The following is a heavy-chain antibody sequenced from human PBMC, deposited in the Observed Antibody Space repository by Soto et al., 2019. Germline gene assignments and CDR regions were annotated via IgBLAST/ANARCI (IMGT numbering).Heavy chain of an antibody. D-gene: IGHD6-19*01. Sequence: QVQLLQSGAEVKKPGSSVRVSCEASGGSFRTYSISWVRQAPGQGLEWMGEIIPIFGTVNYAQKFQGRVTITEDXPXTXVXXDLRSMRSEDTAVYYCAKGAVAGTPTSYYYYGMDVWGQGTTVTVSS. CDR2: IIPIFGTV. J-gene: IGHJ6*02. CDR3: AKGAVAGTPTSYYYYGMDV. CDR1: GGSFRTYS. V-gene: IGHV1-69*12.